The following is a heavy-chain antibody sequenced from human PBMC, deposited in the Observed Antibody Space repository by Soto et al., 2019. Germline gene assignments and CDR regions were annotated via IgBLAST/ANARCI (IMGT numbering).Heavy chain of an antibody. CDR2: ISDYGSNK. J-gene: IGHJ4*02. V-gene: IGHV3-30-3*01. Sequence: SLRLSCVGSGFTFSNYATHWVRQAPGKGLEWVAVISDYGSNKYYADSVKDRFTISRDNSESAVFLQMNSLRPDDTAFYYCARAYYYGSGTSYTLYYWGQGTLVTVSS. CDR3: ARAYYYGSGTSYTLYY. D-gene: IGHD3-10*01. CDR1: GFTFSNYA.